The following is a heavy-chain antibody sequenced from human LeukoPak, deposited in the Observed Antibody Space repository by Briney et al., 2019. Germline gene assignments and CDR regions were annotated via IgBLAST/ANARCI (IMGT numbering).Heavy chain of an antibody. CDR1: DRALSRSSYF. J-gene: IGHJ4*02. D-gene: IGHD2-21*02. Sequence: SETLSLACTLSDRALSRSSYFCGWIRRTPAEGLDWVGGIYYCGIPHDNPPLQGRVTMSVDSSKNQFSLKLNSVTVPDTAVYYCARLRVTTGFGYWDQGIPVTVSS. CDR2: IYYCGIP. V-gene: IGHV4-39*01. CDR3: ARLRVTTGFGY.